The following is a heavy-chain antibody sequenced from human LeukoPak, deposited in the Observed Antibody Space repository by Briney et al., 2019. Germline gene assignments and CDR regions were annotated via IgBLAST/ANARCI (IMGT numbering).Heavy chain of an antibody. V-gene: IGHV3-23*01. Sequence: GGSLRLSCAASGFTFSSYEMNWVRQAPGKGLEWVSAISGSGGSTYYADSVKGRFTISRDNSKNTLYLQMNSLRAEDTAVYYCAKAIAAAGIRYYGMDVWGQGTLVTVSS. CDR2: ISGSGGST. J-gene: IGHJ6*02. D-gene: IGHD6-13*01. CDR3: AKAIAAAGIRYYGMDV. CDR1: GFTFSSYE.